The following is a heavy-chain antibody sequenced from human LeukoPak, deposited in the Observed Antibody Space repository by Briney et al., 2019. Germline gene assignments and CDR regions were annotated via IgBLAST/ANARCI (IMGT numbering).Heavy chain of an antibody. Sequence: GGSLRPSCAASGFTFSSYAMSWVRQAPGKGLEWVSAISGSGGSTYYADSVKGQFTIPRDNSKNTLYLQMNSLRAEDTAVYYCAKWDSSSWQFYYYGMDVWGQGTTVTVSS. J-gene: IGHJ6*02. CDR1: GFTFSSYA. CDR3: AKWDSSSWQFYYYGMDV. CDR2: ISGSGGST. D-gene: IGHD6-13*01. V-gene: IGHV3-23*01.